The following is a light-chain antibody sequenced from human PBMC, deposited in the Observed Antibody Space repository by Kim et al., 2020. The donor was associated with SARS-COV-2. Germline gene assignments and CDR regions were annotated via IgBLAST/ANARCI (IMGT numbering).Light chain of an antibody. J-gene: IGLJ2*01. CDR1: SSDIGGYNS. Sequence: GQSVTISCTGTSSDIGGYNSVSWYQQHPGKAPKLMIYEVSKRPSGVPDRFSGSKSGNTASLTVSGLQAEDEADYHCSSYAGNNNLVFGGGTKLTVL. V-gene: IGLV2-8*01. CDR2: EVS. CDR3: SSYAGNNNLV.